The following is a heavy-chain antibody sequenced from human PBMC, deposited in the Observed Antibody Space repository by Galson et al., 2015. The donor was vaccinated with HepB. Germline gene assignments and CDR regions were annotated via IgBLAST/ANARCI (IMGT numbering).Heavy chain of an antibody. V-gene: IGHV5-51*01. CDR3: ARHPIVGATLDDAFDI. J-gene: IGHJ3*02. CDR2: IYPGDSDT. CDR1: GYSFTSYW. D-gene: IGHD1-26*01. Sequence: QSGAEVKKPGESLKISCKGSGYSFTSYWIGWVRQMPGKGLEWMGIIYPGDSDTRYSPSFQGQVTISADKSISTAYLQWSSLKASDTAMYYCARHPIVGATLDDAFDIWGQGTMVTVSS.